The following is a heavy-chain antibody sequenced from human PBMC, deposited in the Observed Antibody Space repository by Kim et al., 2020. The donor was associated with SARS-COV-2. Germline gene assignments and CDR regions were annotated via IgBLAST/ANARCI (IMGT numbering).Heavy chain of an antibody. J-gene: IGHJ6*02. CDR3: ARGRYRDATYYYYGMDV. CDR1: GGTFSSYA. V-gene: IGHV1-69*13. D-gene: IGHD3-16*02. Sequence: SVKVSCKASGGTFSSYAISWVRQAPGQGLEWMGGIIPIFGTANYAQKFQGRVTITADESTSTAYMELSSLRSEDTAVYYCARGRYRDATYYYYGMDVWGQGTTVTVSS. CDR2: IIPIFGTA.